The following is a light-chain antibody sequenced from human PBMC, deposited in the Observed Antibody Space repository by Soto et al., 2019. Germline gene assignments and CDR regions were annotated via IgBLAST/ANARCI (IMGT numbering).Light chain of an antibody. CDR1: SSGVGGYNY. V-gene: IGLV2-14*01. J-gene: IGLJ1*01. Sequence: QSALTQPASVSGSPGQSITISCTGTSSGVGGYNYVSWYQQHPGKAPKLMIYDVSNRPSGVSNRFSGSKSGNTASLTISGLQAEDEADYYCSSYTSSSTPVFGTGTKLTVL. CDR2: DVS. CDR3: SSYTSSSTPV.